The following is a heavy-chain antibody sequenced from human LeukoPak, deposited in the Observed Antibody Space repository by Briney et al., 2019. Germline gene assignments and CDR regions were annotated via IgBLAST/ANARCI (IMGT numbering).Heavy chain of an antibody. V-gene: IGHV3-21*01. D-gene: IGHD3-10*01. J-gene: IGHJ4*02. CDR3: ARGSSGSYPLDY. Sequence: PGGSLRLSCAASGFTFSSYSMNWVRQAPGKGLEWVSSISSSSSYIYYADSVKGRFTISRDNAKNSLYLQMNSLRAEDTAVYYCARGSSGSYPLDYWGQGTLVTVSS. CDR1: GFTFSSYS. CDR2: ISSSSSYI.